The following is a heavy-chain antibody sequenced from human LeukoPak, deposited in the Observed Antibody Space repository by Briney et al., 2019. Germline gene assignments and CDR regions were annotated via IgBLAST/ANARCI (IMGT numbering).Heavy chain of an antibody. V-gene: IGHV3-7*01. Sequence: PGRSLRLSCAASGFTFSSYAMSWVRQAPGKGLEWVANIKQDGSEKYYVDSVKGRFTISRDNAKNSLYLQMNSLRAEDTAVYYCARGPTRANSTDYWGQGALVTVSS. CDR1: GFTFSSYA. CDR2: IKQDGSEK. D-gene: IGHD2/OR15-2a*01. J-gene: IGHJ4*02. CDR3: ARGPTRANSTDY.